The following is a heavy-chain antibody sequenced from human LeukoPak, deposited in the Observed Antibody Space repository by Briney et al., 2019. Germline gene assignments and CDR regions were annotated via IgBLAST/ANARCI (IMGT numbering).Heavy chain of an antibody. D-gene: IGHD6-19*01. CDR2: IWDDGKNK. V-gene: IGHV3-33*01. Sequence: GRSLRLSCAASGFILSNYGMNWVRQAPGRGLEWLAIIWDDGKNKYYADSVKGRFTISRDNSKNTLYLQMNSLRAEDTAVYYCARESVVVAGTVDYWGQGTLVTVSS. J-gene: IGHJ4*02. CDR1: GFILSNYG. CDR3: ARESVVVAGTVDY.